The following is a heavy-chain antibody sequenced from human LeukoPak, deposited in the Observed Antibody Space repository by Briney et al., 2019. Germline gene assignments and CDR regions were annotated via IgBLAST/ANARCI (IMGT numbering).Heavy chain of an antibody. Sequence: PGGSLRLSCAASGFTFSSHWMHWVRQAPGKGLVWVSRINSDGSTTSYADSVKGRFTISRDNAKNTLHLQMNSLRAEDTAVYYCARVMYYYHSSGSIAVYYFDYWGQGTLVTVSS. CDR3: ARVMYYYHSSGSIAVYYFDY. CDR1: GFTFSSHW. J-gene: IGHJ4*02. D-gene: IGHD3-22*01. CDR2: INSDGSTT. V-gene: IGHV3-74*01.